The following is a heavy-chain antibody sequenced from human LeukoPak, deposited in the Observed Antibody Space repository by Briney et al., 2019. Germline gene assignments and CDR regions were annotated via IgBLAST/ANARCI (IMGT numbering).Heavy chain of an antibody. J-gene: IGHJ4*02. Sequence: GSLRLSCVASGFTFSYYWMSWDRQAPGKGLEWVANIKQDGSEQYYVDSVKGRFTVSRDNAKNSLHLQMNSLRAEDTAVYYCATDSPYDYWGQGTLVTVSS. CDR2: IKQDGSEQ. V-gene: IGHV3-7*01. CDR3: ATDSPYDY. D-gene: IGHD2-15*01. CDR1: GFTFSYYW.